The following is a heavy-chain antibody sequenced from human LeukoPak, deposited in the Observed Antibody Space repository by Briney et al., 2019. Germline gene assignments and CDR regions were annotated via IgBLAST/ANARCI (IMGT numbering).Heavy chain of an antibody. Sequence: GGSLRLSCAVSGFTFSSYWMHWVRQVPGKGLVWVSRIDLDGSSTSYVDSVKGRFTISRDNAKNTVYLQMNSLRAEDTGVYYCTRDSRDVSYWGQGTLVTVSS. V-gene: IGHV3-74*01. D-gene: IGHD5-24*01. J-gene: IGHJ4*02. CDR1: GFTFSSYW. CDR3: TRDSRDVSY. CDR2: IDLDGSST.